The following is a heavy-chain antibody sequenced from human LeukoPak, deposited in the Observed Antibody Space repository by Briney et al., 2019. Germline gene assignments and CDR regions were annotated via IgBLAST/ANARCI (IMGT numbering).Heavy chain of an antibody. CDR3: ARDLRLSGSYFRFDP. J-gene: IGHJ5*02. V-gene: IGHV1-69*04. CDR2: IIPILGIA. CDR1: GGTFSSYA. D-gene: IGHD1-26*01. Sequence: GSSVKVSCKASGGTFSSYAISWVRQAPGQGLEWMGRIIPILGIANYTQKFKGRVTITADKSTRTAYMELSSLRSEDTAVYYCARDLRLSGSYFRFDPWGQGTLVTVSS.